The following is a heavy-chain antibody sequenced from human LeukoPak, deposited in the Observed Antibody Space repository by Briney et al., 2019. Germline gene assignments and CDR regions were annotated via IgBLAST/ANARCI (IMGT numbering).Heavy chain of an antibody. D-gene: IGHD1-26*01. CDR1: GNYW. J-gene: IGHJ4*02. CDR2: INSDGSWT. V-gene: IGHV3-74*01. CDR3: ARDLPEEWELLFDY. Sequence: PGGSLRLSCAASGNYWMHWVRQAPGKGLVWVSHINSDGSWTSYADSVKGRFTISKDNAKNTLYLQMNSLRAEDTAVYYCARDLPEEWELLFDYWGQGTLVTVSS.